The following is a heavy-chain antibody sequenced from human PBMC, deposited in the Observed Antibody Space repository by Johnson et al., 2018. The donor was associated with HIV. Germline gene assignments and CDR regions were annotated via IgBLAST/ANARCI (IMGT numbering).Heavy chain of an antibody. CDR1: GFTFSSYD. CDR3: AREPRIAAFRDAFDI. D-gene: IGHD6-6*01. CDR2: ISYDGSNK. Sequence: QVQLVESGGGVVQPGRSLRLSCAASGFTFSSYDMHWVRQAPGKGMDWVAFISYDGSNKYYADSVKGRFTISRDNSKNTLYLQMNSLRAEDTAVYYCAREPRIAAFRDAFDIWGQGTMVTVSS. V-gene: IGHV3-30*19. J-gene: IGHJ3*02.